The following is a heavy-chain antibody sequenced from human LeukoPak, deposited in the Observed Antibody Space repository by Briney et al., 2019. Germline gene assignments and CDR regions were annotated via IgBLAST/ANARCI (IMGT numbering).Heavy chain of an antibody. V-gene: IGHV3-23*01. Sequence: GGSLRLSCAASGFTFSSYAMSWVRQAPGKGLEWVSAISASGGSTYYADSVKGRFTIYRDNSKNTLYLQMNSLRAEDTAVYYCAKFTDGYYDFWSGYPYWGQGTLVTVSS. D-gene: IGHD3-3*01. J-gene: IGHJ4*02. CDR3: AKFTDGYYDFWSGYPY. CDR1: GFTFSSYA. CDR2: ISASGGST.